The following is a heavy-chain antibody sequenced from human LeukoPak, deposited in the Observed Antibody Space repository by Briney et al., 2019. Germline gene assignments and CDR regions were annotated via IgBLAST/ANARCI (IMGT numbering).Heavy chain of an antibody. J-gene: IGHJ6*03. D-gene: IGHD3-3*01. CDR2: IYHSGST. CDR3: ARVIDYCDFWSGYYLRAYYYYYYMDV. V-gene: IGHV4-38-2*02. Sequence: SETLSLTCTVSGYSISSGYYWGWIRQPPGKGLEWIGSIYHSGSTYYNPSLKSRVTISVDTSKNQFSLKLSSVTAADTAVYYCARVIDYCDFWSGYYLRAYYYYYYMDVWGKGTTVTVSS. CDR1: GYSISSGYY.